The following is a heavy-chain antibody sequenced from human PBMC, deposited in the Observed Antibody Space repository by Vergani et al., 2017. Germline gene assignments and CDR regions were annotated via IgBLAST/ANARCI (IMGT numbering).Heavy chain of an antibody. Sequence: QVQLQESGPGLVKPSQTLSLTCTVSGGSISSGGYYWSWIRQHPGKGLEWIGYIYYSGSTYYNPSLKSRVTISVDTSKNQFSLKLSSVTAADTAVYYCARGIGSATAIRRGENWFDPWGQGTLVTGSS. V-gene: IGHV4-31*03. CDR1: GGSISSGGYY. CDR3: ARGIGSATAIRRGENWFDP. D-gene: IGHD5-18*01. J-gene: IGHJ5*02. CDR2: IYYSGST.